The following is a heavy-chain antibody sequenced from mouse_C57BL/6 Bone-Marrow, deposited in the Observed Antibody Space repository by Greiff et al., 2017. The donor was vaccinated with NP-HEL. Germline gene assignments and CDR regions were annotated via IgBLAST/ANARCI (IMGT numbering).Heavy chain of an antibody. V-gene: IGHV5-6*01. CDR1: GFTFSSYG. Sequence: EVQGVESGGDLVKPGGSLKLSCAASGFTFSSYGMSWVRQTPDKRLEWVATISSGGSYTYYPDSVKGRFTISRDNAKNTLYLQMSSLKSEDTATYNCARPGGPHYAMDYWGQGTSVTVSS. CDR3: ARPGGPHYAMDY. CDR2: ISSGGSYT. J-gene: IGHJ4*01.